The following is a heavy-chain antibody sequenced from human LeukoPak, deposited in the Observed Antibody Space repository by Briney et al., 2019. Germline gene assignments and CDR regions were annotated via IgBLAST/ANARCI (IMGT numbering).Heavy chain of an antibody. CDR2: ISGSGGST. CDR1: GFTFSSYA. CDR3: AKASTYYDFWSGYFHWFDP. V-gene: IGHV3-23*01. D-gene: IGHD3-3*01. Sequence: PGGSLRLSCAASGFTFSSYAMSWVRQAPGKGLEWVSAISGSGGSTYYADSVKGRFTISRDNSKNTLYLQMNSLRAEDTAVYYCAKASTYYDFWSGYFHWFDPWGQGTLVTVSS. J-gene: IGHJ5*02.